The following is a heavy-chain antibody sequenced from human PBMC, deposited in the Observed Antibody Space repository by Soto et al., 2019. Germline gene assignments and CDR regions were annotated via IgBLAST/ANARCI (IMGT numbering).Heavy chain of an antibody. CDR1: GFSFSSFA. CDR2: IGDSGAST. CDR3: EPGVELDV. D-gene: IGHD1-26*01. Sequence: EVLLLESGGGLVQPGGSLRLSCEASGFSFSSFAMNWVRQAPGKGLEWVSAIGDSGASTYYADSVKGRFTISRDNSRNTVYLPLNSLRAEHTAGYHCEPGVELDVRGIGTTVPVSS. J-gene: IGHJ6*04. V-gene: IGHV3-23*01.